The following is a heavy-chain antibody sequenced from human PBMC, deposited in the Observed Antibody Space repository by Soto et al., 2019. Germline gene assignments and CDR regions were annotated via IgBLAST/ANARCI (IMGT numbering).Heavy chain of an antibody. V-gene: IGHV5-51*01. D-gene: IGHD3-22*01. CDR1: GYSFTSYW. Sequence: PGESLKISCKGSGYSFTSYWIGWVRQMPGKGLEWMGIIYPGDSDTRYSPSFQGQVTISADKSISTAYLQWSSLKASDTAMYYCARLHDSSGQPLYGMDVWGKVTRVTVAS. J-gene: IGHJ6*01. CDR3: ARLHDSSGQPLYGMDV. CDR2: IYPGDSDT.